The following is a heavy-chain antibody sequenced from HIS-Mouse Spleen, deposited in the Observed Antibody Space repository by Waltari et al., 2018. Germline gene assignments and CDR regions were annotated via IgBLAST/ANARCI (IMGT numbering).Heavy chain of an antibody. CDR2: IYYSGST. Sequence: QLQLQESGPGLVKPSETLYLTCTVPGCSISSRSYYWGWVRQPPGKGLEWIGSIYYSGSTYYNPSLKSRVTISVDTSKNQFSLKLSSVTAADTAVYYCAREIPYSSSWYDWYFDLWGRGTLVTVSS. J-gene: IGHJ2*01. D-gene: IGHD6-13*01. V-gene: IGHV4-39*07. CDR1: GCSISSRSYY. CDR3: AREIPYSSSWYDWYFDL.